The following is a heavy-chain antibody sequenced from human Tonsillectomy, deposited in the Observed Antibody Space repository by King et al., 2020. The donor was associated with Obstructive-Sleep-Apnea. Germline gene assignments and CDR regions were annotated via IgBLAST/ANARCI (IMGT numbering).Heavy chain of an antibody. CDR2: ISVTGGGK. Sequence: VQLVESGGGLVQPGGSLRLSCAASGFAFSKFAMAWVRQVPGRGLGWGSDISVTGGGKRDARSVQGRFSISRDNSKNTLFLQMNRLRGDDTARYYCAKERWGVAAADTLDNWGQGTLVTVSS. CDR3: AKERWGVAAADTLDN. V-gene: IGHV3-23*04. D-gene: IGHD6-13*01. J-gene: IGHJ4*02. CDR1: GFAFSKFA.